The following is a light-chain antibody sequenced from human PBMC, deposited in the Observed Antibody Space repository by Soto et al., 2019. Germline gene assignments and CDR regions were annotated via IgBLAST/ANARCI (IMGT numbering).Light chain of an antibody. J-gene: IGLJ1*01. Sequence: SYELTQPPSVSVSPGQPASITCSGEKLGDKYVCWYQQKPGQSPELVMFQDNKRPSGIPERFSGSSSGNTATLTISGTQPMDEADYYCQAWDSNTYVFGTGTKLTVL. CDR3: QAWDSNTYV. V-gene: IGLV3-1*01. CDR2: QDN. CDR1: KLGDKY.